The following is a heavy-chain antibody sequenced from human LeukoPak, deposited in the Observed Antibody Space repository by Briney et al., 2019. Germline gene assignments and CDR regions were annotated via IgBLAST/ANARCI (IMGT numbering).Heavy chain of an antibody. CDR1: GGSISSYY. D-gene: IGHD5-12*01. CDR3: ARQGTIVAGTLGTTFDY. J-gene: IGHJ4*02. V-gene: IGHV4-4*07. Sequence: SETLSLTCTVSGGSISSYYWSWIRQPAGKGLEWIGRIYTSGSTNYNPSLKSRVTMSVDTSKNQFSLRLSSVTAADTAVYYCARQGTIVAGTLGTTFDYWGQGTLLTVSS. CDR2: IYTSGST.